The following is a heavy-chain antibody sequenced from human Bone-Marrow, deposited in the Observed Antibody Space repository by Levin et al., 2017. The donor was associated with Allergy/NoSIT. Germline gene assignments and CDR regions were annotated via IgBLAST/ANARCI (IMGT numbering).Heavy chain of an antibody. J-gene: IGHJ6*02. CDR1: GFTLSQYW. CDR3: ARDSFSTSSGLDYYYGVDV. V-gene: IGHV3-7*01. D-gene: IGHD6-6*01. CDR2: IKPDGSEK. Sequence: QAGGSLRLSCAASGFTLSQYWMTWVRQAPGKGLEWVAKIKPDGSEKYYVDSVKGRFTISRDNTRKSLSLEMNNLRSADTAVYFCARDSFSTSSGLDYYYGVDVWGQGTTVTVSS.